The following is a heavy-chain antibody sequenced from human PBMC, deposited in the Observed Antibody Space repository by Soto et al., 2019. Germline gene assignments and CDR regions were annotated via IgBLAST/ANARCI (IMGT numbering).Heavy chain of an antibody. CDR2: IYYSGST. CDR1: GGSISSYY. J-gene: IGHJ4*02. D-gene: IGHD3-10*01. CDR3: ARTYGRNFDY. Sequence: QVQLQESGAGLVKPSETLSLTCTVSGGSISSYYWSWIRQPPGKGLEWIGYIYYSGSTNYNPSLKSRVTISVDTSKNQFSLKLSSVTAADTALYYCARTYGRNFDYWGQGTLVTVSS. V-gene: IGHV4-59*01.